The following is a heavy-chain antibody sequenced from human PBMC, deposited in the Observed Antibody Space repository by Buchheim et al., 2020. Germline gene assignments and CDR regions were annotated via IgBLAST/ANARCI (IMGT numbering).Heavy chain of an antibody. CDR2: IYYSGST. CDR1: GGSISGSSYH. D-gene: IGHD3-22*01. V-gene: IGHV4-39*07. J-gene: IGHJ4*02. Sequence: QLQLQESGPGLVKPSETLSLTCTVSGGSISGSSYHWGWIRQPPGKGLEWIGSIYYSGSTYYNPSLKSRVSISIATSKNQFPLKLSSVTAADTAVYYCARVDYYDSSGYYDVDYWGQGTL. CDR3: ARVDYYDSSGYYDVDY.